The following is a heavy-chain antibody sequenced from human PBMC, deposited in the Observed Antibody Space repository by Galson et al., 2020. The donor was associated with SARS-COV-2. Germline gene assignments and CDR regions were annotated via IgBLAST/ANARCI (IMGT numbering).Heavy chain of an antibody. D-gene: IGHD3-10*01. Sequence: HGESLKISCKGSGYSFTSYWIGWVRQMPGKGLEWMGIIYPGDSDTRYSPSFQGQVTISADKSISTAYLQWSSLKASDTAMYYCARALQWDWVWFGESYYFDYWGQGTLVTVSS. V-gene: IGHV5-51*01. CDR3: ARALQWDWVWFGESYYFDY. CDR2: IYPGDSDT. J-gene: IGHJ4*02. CDR1: GYSFTSYW.